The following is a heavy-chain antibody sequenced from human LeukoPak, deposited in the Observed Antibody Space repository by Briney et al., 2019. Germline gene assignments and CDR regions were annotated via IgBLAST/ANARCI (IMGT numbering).Heavy chain of an antibody. CDR1: GFTVSSNF. D-gene: IGHD6-19*01. Sequence: GGSLRLSCAGSGFTVSSNFMSWVRQAPGKGLEWVSVLYSGGDTYYADSVKGRFTISRDSSKNTLYLQLNSLTTEDTAVYYCARPPAEGFGSGWATMDVWGQGTTVIVSS. J-gene: IGHJ6*02. CDR3: ARPPAEGFGSGWATMDV. V-gene: IGHV3-66*04. CDR2: LYSGGDT.